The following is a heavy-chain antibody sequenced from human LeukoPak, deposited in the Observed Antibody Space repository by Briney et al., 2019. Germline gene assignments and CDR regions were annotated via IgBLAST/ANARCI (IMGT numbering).Heavy chain of an antibody. CDR1: GFTFSSYG. D-gene: IGHD3-10*02. V-gene: IGHV3-20*04. CDR2: INWNGGST. Sequence: GGSLRLSCAASGFTFSSYGMHWVRQAPGKGLEWVSGINWNGGSTGYADSVKGRFTISRDNAKNSLYLQMNGLRAEDTAVYYCAELGITMIGGVWGKGTTVTISS. J-gene: IGHJ6*04. CDR3: AELGITMIGGV.